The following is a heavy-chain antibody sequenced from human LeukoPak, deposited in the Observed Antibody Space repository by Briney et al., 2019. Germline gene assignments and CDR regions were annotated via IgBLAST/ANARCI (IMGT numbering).Heavy chain of an antibody. CDR2: MNPNSGNT. CDR3: ARVMEHDFWSGPNDGNYYYGMDV. Sequence: ASVTVSCEASGYTFTSYDINWVRQATGQGLEWMGWMNPNSGNTGYAQKFQGRVTMTRNTSISTAYMELSSLRSEDTAVYYCARVMEHDFWSGPNDGNYYYGMDVWGQGTTVTVSS. J-gene: IGHJ6*02. D-gene: IGHD3-3*01. V-gene: IGHV1-8*01. CDR1: GYTFTSYD.